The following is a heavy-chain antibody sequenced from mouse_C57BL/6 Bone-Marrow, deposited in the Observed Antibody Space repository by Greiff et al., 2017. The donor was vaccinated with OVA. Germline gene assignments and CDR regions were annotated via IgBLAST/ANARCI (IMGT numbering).Heavy chain of an antibody. CDR3: VREDTTVVAPSYAMDY. CDR1: GFSFNTYA. Sequence: EVQLVESGGGLVQPKGSLKLSCAASGFSFNTYAMNWVRQAPGKGLEWVARIRSKSNNYATYYADSVKDRFTISRDDSESMLYLQMYNLKTEDTAMYYCVREDTTVVAPSYAMDYWGQGTSVTVSS. D-gene: IGHD1-1*01. V-gene: IGHV10-1*01. J-gene: IGHJ4*01. CDR2: IRSKSNNYAT.